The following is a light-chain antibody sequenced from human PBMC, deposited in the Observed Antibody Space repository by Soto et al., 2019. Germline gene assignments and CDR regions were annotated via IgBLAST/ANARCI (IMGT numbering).Light chain of an antibody. V-gene: IGLV2-23*02. CDR2: EVT. J-gene: IGLJ1*01. CDR3: CSFADSGILGV. Sequence: QSALTQPASVSGSPGQSITISCTGTSSDVGSYNLVSWYQQHPGKAPKLMISEVTQRPSGVSYRFSGSKSGNTASLTISGLQAEDEADYSCCSFADSGILGVFGTVTKVTVL. CDR1: SSDVGSYNL.